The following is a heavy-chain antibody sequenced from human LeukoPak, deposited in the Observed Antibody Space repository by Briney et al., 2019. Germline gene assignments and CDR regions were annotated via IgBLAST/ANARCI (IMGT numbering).Heavy chain of an antibody. Sequence: SVKVSCKXSGGTFSSYAISWVRQAPGQGLEWMGGIIPIFGTANYAQKFQGRVTITADESTSTAYMELSSLRSEDTAVYYCARHLNPISYFDYWGQGTLVTVSS. V-gene: IGHV1-69*01. D-gene: IGHD2-21*01. CDR1: GGTFSSYA. CDR2: IIPIFGTA. J-gene: IGHJ4*02. CDR3: ARHLNPISYFDY.